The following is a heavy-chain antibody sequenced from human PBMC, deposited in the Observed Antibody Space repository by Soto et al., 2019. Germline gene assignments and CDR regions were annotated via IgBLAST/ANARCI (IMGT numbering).Heavy chain of an antibody. CDR2: IFYTGRT. D-gene: IGHD3-22*01. J-gene: IGHJ4*02. CDR1: AGSISTSSYY. V-gene: IGHV4-39*01. Sequence: PSETLSLTCTVSAGSISTSSYYWGWIRQSPRKGLEWFGTIFYTGRTYYNPSLESRVTLSVDTSKNQFSLHLTSVTAADTAVYYCTRHHPHHYDSSGYFDYWGQGTLVTVSS. CDR3: TRHHPHHYDSSGYFDY.